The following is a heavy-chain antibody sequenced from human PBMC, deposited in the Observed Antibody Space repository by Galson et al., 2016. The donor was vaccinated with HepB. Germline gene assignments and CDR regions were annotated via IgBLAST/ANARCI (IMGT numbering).Heavy chain of an antibody. CDR1: DGSTSSSSFS. J-gene: IGHJ4*02. D-gene: IGHD1-7*01. CDR3: ARAGLGTEASFDS. Sequence: SETLSLTCTVSDGSTSSSSFSWGWVRQPPGKGLEWIGTVYRWETYYHPSLAGRVTISVGLSTYLFSLKVTSLTAADTAVYYCARAGLGTEASFDSWGQGTLVAVSS. V-gene: IGHV4-39*01. CDR2: VYRWET.